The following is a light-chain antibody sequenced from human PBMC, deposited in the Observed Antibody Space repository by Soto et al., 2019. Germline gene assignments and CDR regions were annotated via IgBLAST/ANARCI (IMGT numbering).Light chain of an antibody. CDR3: QTWGSGVRV. CDR2: VNGDGSH. CDR1: SGHSSYA. Sequence: QLVLTQSPSASASLGASVKLTCTLNSGHSSYAIAWHQQRPEKGPRYLMKVNGDGSHNKGDGIPDCFSGSSSGAERYLTISSLQSEDEADYYCQTWGSGVRVFGGGTKVTVL. J-gene: IGLJ2*01. V-gene: IGLV4-69*01.